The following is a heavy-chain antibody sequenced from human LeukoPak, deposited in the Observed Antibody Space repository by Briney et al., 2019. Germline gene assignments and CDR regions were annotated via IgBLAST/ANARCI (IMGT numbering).Heavy chain of an antibody. CDR2: INWNGGST. D-gene: IGHD3-10*01. J-gene: IGHJ4*02. CDR3: AKDLRGSVDY. CDR1: GVTFDDYG. Sequence: GGSLRLSCAASGVTFDDYGRSWVRQAPGKGLEWVSGINWNGGSTGYADSVKGRFTISRDNSKNTSYLQMNSLRGEDTAVYYCAKDLRGSVDYWGQGPLVTVSS. V-gene: IGHV3-20*04.